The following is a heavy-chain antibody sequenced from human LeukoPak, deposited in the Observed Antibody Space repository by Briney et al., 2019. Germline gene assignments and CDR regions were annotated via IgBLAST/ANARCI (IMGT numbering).Heavy chain of an antibody. D-gene: IGHD3-3*01. CDR1: GFTFSSFA. J-gene: IGHJ5*02. V-gene: IGHV3-23*01. CDR2: ISGSGGST. CDR3: AKVPARITIFGVARFDP. Sequence: PGGSLRLSCAASGFTFSSFAMSWVRQAPGKGLEWGSAISGSGGSTYYAAPVKGRFTNSRANSKNTLYRQMNRLRAEDTAVYYCAKVPARITIFGVARFDPWGQGTLVTVSS.